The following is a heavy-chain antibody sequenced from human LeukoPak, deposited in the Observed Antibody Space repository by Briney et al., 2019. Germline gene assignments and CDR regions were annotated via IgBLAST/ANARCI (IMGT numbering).Heavy chain of an antibody. D-gene: IGHD3-3*01. J-gene: IGHJ5*02. CDR2: INHSGST. V-gene: IGHV4-34*01. CDR3: ARSNPAYYDSPDNWFDP. CDR1: GGSFSGYY. Sequence: PSETLSLTCAVYGGSFSGYYWSWIRQPPGKGLEWIGEINHSGSTNYNPSLKSRVTISVDTSKNQFSLKLSSVTAADTAVYYCARSNPAYYDSPDNWFDPWGQGTLVTVSS.